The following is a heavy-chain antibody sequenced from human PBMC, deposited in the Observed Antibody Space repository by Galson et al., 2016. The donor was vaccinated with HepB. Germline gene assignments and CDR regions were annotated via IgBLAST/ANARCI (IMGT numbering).Heavy chain of an antibody. V-gene: IGHV4-31*03. Sequence: LSLTCTVSGDSISSGGYYWSWIRQHPGKGLEWIGYIYYRGSTYYNPSLKSRVTMSVDTSKNQFSLKLSSVTAADTAVYYCARDVRDFSGSGTTDWGQGTLVTVSS. CDR2: IYYRGST. CDR1: GDSISSGGYY. CDR3: ARDVRDFSGSGTTD. J-gene: IGHJ4*02. D-gene: IGHD3-3*01.